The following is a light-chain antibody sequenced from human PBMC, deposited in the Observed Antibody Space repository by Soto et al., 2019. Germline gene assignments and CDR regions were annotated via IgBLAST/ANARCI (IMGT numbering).Light chain of an antibody. Sequence: QSALTQPASVSGSPGQSITISCTGTSSDVGGYSYVSWYQQHPGKAPKLMIFDVRNRPSGVSNRFSGSKSGNTASLTISGLQAEDEADYYCSSYTSSSTVVFGGGTQLTVL. CDR2: DVR. V-gene: IGLV2-14*01. J-gene: IGLJ2*01. CDR1: SSDVGGYSY. CDR3: SSYTSSSTVV.